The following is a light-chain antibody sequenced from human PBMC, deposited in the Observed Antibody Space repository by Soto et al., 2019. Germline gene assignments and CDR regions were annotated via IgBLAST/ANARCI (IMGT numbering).Light chain of an antibody. Sequence: SPAASLTVSPEGTISLTCGPSTGAVTSGHYPYWFQQKPGQAPRTLIYDTSNKHSWTPARFSGSLLGGKAALTLSGAQPQDEAEYYCLLSYSGAYYVSGTGTKVTVL. CDR3: LLSYSGAYYV. J-gene: IGLJ1*01. V-gene: IGLV7-46*01. CDR1: TGAVTSGHY. CDR2: DTS.